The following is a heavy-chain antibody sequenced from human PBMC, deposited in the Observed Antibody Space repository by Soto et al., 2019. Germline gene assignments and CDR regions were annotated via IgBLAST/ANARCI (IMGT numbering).Heavy chain of an antibody. V-gene: IGHV5-10-1*01. CDR2: IDPSDSYT. Sequence: EVQLVQSGAEVKKPGESLRISCKGSGYSFTSYWISWVRQMPGKGLEWMGRIDPSDSYTNYSPSFQGHVTISADKSISTAYLQWSSLKASDTAMYYCARRATMVPRYPENWFDPWGQGTLVTVSS. D-gene: IGHD3-10*01. CDR1: GYSFTSYW. CDR3: ARRATMVPRYPENWFDP. J-gene: IGHJ5*02.